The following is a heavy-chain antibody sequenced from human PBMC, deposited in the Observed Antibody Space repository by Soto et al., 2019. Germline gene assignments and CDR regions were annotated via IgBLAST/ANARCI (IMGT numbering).Heavy chain of an antibody. CDR1: GGSISSSRSY. D-gene: IGHD6-6*01. CDR2: IFYSGST. CDR3: ARLVGGAIAARFLDY. V-gene: IGHV4-39*01. Sequence: SETLSLTCNVSGGSISSSRSYWAWIRQPPGKGLEWIANIFYSGSTYYNPSLASRVTVSVDTSKNQFSLKLSSVTAADTAVYYCARLVGGAIAARFLDYWGQGTLVTVSS. J-gene: IGHJ4*02.